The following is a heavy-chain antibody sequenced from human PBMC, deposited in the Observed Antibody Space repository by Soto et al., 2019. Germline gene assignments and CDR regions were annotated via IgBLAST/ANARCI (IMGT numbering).Heavy chain of an antibody. Sequence: GASVKVSCKASGYTFTSYGISWVRQAPGQGLEWMGWISAYNGNTNYAQKLQGRVTMTTDTSTSTAYMELRSLRSDDTAVYYCARGWQWLPTELSFDYWGQGTLVTVSS. CDR3: ARGWQWLPTELSFDY. D-gene: IGHD6-19*01. V-gene: IGHV1-18*04. CDR2: ISAYNGNT. J-gene: IGHJ4*02. CDR1: GYTFTSYG.